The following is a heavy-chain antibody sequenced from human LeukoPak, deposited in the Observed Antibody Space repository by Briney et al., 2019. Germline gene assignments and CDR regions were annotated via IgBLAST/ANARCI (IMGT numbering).Heavy chain of an antibody. J-gene: IGHJ4*02. CDR2: IKQDGSEK. Sequence: PGGSLRLSCAASGFTFSSYWMSWVRQAPGKGLEWVASIKQDGSEKYYVDSVKGGFTISRDNSKNSLYLQMSSLRAEDTAVYIYARGSANRYHLYIDFWGQGTLVTVSS. V-gene: IGHV3-7*01. CDR1: GFTFSSYW. CDR3: ARGSANRYHLYIDF. D-gene: IGHD3-16*02.